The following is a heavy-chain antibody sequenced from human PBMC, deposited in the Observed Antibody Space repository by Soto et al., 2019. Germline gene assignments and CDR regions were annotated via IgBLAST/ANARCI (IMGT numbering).Heavy chain of an antibody. J-gene: IGHJ5*02. V-gene: IGHV3-21*01. CDR3: ARVGDWFDP. CDR1: GFTLSNYN. CDR2: MSGSSSYI. Sequence: SLRVSCAACGFTLSNYNMDWVRQAPGKGLEWVSSMSGSSSYIDYADSVKGRFTISRDSAKNSLYLQMTSLRAADTAVYYCARVGDWFDPWGQGTLVTVSS.